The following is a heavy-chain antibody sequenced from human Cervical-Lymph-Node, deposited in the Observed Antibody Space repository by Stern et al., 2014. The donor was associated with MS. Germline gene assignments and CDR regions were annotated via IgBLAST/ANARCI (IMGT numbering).Heavy chain of an antibody. V-gene: IGHV3-15*01. Sequence: EVQLVESGGGLVKPGGSLRLSCAASGFVFSKAWLSWVRQAPGKGLEWVGRIKSESDGGTAHYAAPVRGRFIISRDDSRDTLYLQMNSLKVEDTAVYYCTTLYDMGYWGQGILVTVSS. CDR1: GFVFSKAW. D-gene: IGHD3-9*01. J-gene: IGHJ4*02. CDR2: IKSESDGGTA. CDR3: TTLYDMGY.